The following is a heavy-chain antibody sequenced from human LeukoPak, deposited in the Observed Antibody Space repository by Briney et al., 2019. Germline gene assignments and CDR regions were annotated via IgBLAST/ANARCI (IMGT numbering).Heavy chain of an antibody. V-gene: IGHV3-53*01. Sequence: GGSLRLSCAASGFTFSDHNMDWVRQAPGKGLEWVSVIYSGGSTYYADSVQGRFTISRDDSKNTLYLQMNSLRAEDTAVYYCARDATMVRGVTRYYYGMDVWGQGTTVTVSS. CDR1: GFTFSDHN. CDR2: IYSGGST. D-gene: IGHD3-10*01. CDR3: ARDATMVRGVTRYYYGMDV. J-gene: IGHJ6*02.